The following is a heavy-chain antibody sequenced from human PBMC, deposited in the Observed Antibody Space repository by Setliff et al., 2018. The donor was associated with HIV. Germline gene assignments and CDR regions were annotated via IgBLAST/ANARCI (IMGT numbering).Heavy chain of an antibody. D-gene: IGHD5-18*01. CDR3: ARGTWIQLSALALFDY. CDR2: IYYSGST. J-gene: IGHJ4*02. Sequence: SETLSLTCTVSGGSISSHYWSWIRQPPGKGLEWIGYIYYSGSTNYNPSLKRRVTISVDTSKNQFSLRLSSVTAADTAVYYCARGTWIQLSALALFDYWGQGTLVTVSS. V-gene: IGHV4-59*11. CDR1: GGSISSHY.